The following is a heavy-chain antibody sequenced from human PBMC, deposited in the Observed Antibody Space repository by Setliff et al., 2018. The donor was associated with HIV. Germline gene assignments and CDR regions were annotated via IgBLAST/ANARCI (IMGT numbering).Heavy chain of an antibody. CDR3: ARGTKYSSGWSRGDY. D-gene: IGHD6-19*01. Sequence: SETLSLTCAVYGGSFTGYHWSWIRQPPGKGLEWIGEINHSGSANYNPSLKTRVTVSVDTSKKQFSLKLNSVTAADTAVYYCARGTKYSSGWSRGDYWGQGTPVTVSS. V-gene: IGHV4-34*01. CDR2: INHSGSA. CDR1: GGSFTGYH. J-gene: IGHJ4*02.